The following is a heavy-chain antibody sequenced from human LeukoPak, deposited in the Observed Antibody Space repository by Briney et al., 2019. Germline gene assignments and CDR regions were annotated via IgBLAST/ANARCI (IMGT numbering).Heavy chain of an antibody. CDR3: ARGHYGLGP. CDR1: GGSISGYY. V-gene: IGHV4-59*08. CDR2: MYYSGDT. D-gene: IGHD3-16*01. Sequence: SETLSLTCTVFGGSISGYYWSWLRQPPGKGLEWIAYMYYSGDTNYNPSLQSRVTISVDTSKNEFSLKLRSVTAADAAVYYCARGHYGLGPWGQGTLVTVSS. J-gene: IGHJ5*02.